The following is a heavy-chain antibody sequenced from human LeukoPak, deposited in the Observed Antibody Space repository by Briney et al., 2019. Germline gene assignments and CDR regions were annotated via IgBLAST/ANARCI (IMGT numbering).Heavy chain of an antibody. Sequence: PGGSLRLSCGASGFTFDDYAMHWVRQAPGKGLEWVSGISWNSGSIGYADSVKGRFTISRDNAKNSLYLQMNSLRAEDTASYYCAKDSSGWLLDAFDIWGQGTMVTVSS. V-gene: IGHV3-9*01. J-gene: IGHJ3*02. CDR1: GFTFDDYA. CDR3: AKDSSGWLLDAFDI. D-gene: IGHD6-19*01. CDR2: ISWNSGSI.